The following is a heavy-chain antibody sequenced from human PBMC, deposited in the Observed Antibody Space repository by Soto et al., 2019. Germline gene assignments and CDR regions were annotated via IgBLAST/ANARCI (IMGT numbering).Heavy chain of an antibody. Sequence: QVQLVQSGAEVKKPGSSVKVSCKASGGTFSSYAISWVRQAPGQGLEGMGGIIPIFGTANYAQKFQGRVTITADESTSTAYMELSSLRSEDTAVYYCASYYYDSSGYYGYFQHWGQGTLVTVSS. CDR2: IIPIFGTA. D-gene: IGHD3-22*01. V-gene: IGHV1-69*01. J-gene: IGHJ1*01. CDR1: GGTFSSYA. CDR3: ASYYYDSSGYYGYFQH.